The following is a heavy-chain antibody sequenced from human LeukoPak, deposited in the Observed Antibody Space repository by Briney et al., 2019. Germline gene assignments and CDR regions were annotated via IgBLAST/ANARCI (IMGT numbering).Heavy chain of an antibody. D-gene: IGHD6-13*01. Sequence: HPGGSLRLSCAASGFTFSSYAMNWVRQAPGKGLGGGAVINDSGGSTYYADSVKGRSTIPRDNSKNTLFLQMNSLRVEDTAVYYCAPSEQSRSWHLIQHWGQGTLATVSS. CDR1: GFTFSSYA. V-gene: IGHV3-23*01. J-gene: IGHJ1*01. CDR3: APSEQSRSWHLIQH. CDR2: INDSGGST.